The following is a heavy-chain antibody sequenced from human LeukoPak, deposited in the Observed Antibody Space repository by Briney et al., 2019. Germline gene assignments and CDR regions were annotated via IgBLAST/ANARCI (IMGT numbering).Heavy chain of an antibody. D-gene: IGHD3-22*01. V-gene: IGHV4-59*08. CDR1: GGSISSYY. J-gene: IGHJ4*02. CDR3: ARWGDYYDSSFDY. Sequence: SETLSLNCTVSGGSISSYYWRWIRQPPGKGLEWIGYIYYSGSTNYNPSLKSRVTISVDTSKNQFSLKLSSVTAADTAVYYCARWGDYYDSSFDYWGQGTLVTVSS. CDR2: IYYSGST.